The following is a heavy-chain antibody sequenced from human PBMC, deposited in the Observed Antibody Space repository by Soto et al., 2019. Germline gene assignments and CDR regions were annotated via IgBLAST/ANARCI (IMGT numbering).Heavy chain of an antibody. V-gene: IGHV1-3*01. CDR2: INAGNGNT. D-gene: IGHD3-10*01. CDR1: GYTFTSYA. CDR3: ARGTYYYGSGSYYTAVY. Sequence: ASVKVSCKASGYTFTSYAMHWVRQAPGQRLEWMGWINAGNGNTKYSQKFQGRVTITRDTSASTAYMELSSLRSEDTAVYYCARGTYYYGSGSYYTAVYWGQGTLVTVSS. J-gene: IGHJ4*02.